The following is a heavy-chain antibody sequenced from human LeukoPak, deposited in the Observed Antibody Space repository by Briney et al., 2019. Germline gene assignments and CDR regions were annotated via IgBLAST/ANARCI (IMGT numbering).Heavy chain of an antibody. CDR1: GYTLTELS. V-gene: IGHV1-24*01. CDR3: ATRPLIAAAGNPILNPDY. D-gene: IGHD6-13*01. Sequence: ASVKVSCKVSGYTLTELSMHWVRQAPGKGLEWMGGFDPEDGETIYAQKFQGRVTMTEDTSTDTAYMELSSLRSEDTAVYYCATRPLIAAAGNPILNPDYWGQGTLVTVSS. J-gene: IGHJ4*02. CDR2: FDPEDGET.